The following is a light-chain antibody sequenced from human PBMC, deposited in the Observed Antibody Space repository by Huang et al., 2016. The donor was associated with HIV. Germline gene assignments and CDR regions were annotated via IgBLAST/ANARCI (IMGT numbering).Light chain of an antibody. V-gene: IGKV3-15*01. Sequence: EIVMTQSPATLSVSPGERATLSCRASQCVSSRLAWYQQKAGPAPRLLIYGAYTRATGIPARFSGSGSGTEFTLTISSLQSEDFAVYYCQQYHTWPPGRLTFGGGTKVEIK. CDR1: QCVSSR. CDR2: GAY. J-gene: IGKJ4*01. CDR3: QQYHTWPPGRLT.